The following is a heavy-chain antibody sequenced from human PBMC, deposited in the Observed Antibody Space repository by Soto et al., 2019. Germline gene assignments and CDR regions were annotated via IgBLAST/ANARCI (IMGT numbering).Heavy chain of an antibody. CDR2: ISHTGTT. D-gene: IGHD2-2*01. V-gene: IGHV4-4*02. CDR3: ASVISSRDEYFDY. J-gene: IGHJ4*02. Sequence: QVQLQESGPGLVEPSETLSLTCAVSGDSISGSQWWSWVRLPPGKGLEWIGEISHTGTTNYNPSLKSRVTMSVDKPKNQFSLNLTSVTAADTAVYYCASVISSRDEYFDYWGQGTVVTVSP. CDR1: GDSISGSQW.